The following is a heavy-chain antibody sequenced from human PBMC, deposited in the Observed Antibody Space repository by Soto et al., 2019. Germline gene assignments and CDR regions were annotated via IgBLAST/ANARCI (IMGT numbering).Heavy chain of an antibody. CDR1: GGSISSGGYY. Sequence: QVQLQESGPGLVKPSQTLSLTCTVSGGSISSGGYYWSWIRQHPGKGLEWIGYIYYSGSTYYNPSLKSRVTISVDTSKNQVSLKLSSVTAADTAVYYCAGWAGYSYGDERGYYYYGMDVWGQGTTVTVSS. CDR3: AGWAGYSYGDERGYYYYGMDV. CDR2: IYYSGST. V-gene: IGHV4-31*03. D-gene: IGHD5-18*01. J-gene: IGHJ6*02.